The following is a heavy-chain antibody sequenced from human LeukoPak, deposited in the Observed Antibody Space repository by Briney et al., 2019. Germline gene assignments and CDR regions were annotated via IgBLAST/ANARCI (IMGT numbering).Heavy chain of an antibody. V-gene: IGHV3-7*03. J-gene: IGHJ6*04. CDR2: IKQDGSEK. D-gene: IGHD5-18*01. Sequence: GGSLRLSCAASGFTFISYWMSWVRQAPGKGLEGVANIKQDGSEKYYVDSGKGRFTISRHNAKNSLYLQMTSLRAEDTAVYYCARVRGYGVGIYGMDVWGKGTTVTVSS. CDR3: ARVRGYGVGIYGMDV. CDR1: GFTFISYW.